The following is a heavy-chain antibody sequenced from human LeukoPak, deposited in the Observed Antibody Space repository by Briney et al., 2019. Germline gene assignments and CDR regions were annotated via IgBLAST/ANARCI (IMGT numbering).Heavy chain of an antibody. CDR2: ISSSGSTI. CDR3: AGGAVAELDY. Sequence: GGSLTLSCTASGFTFSDDYVSWSRQAPRGGLEWVSDISSSGSTIYYEDSVKGRFTISRDNAKNSLSLQLNSVRAEDTAVYYCAGGAVAELDYWGQGTLVTVSS. J-gene: IGHJ4*02. V-gene: IGHV3-11*04. CDR1: GFTFSDDY. D-gene: IGHD6-19*01.